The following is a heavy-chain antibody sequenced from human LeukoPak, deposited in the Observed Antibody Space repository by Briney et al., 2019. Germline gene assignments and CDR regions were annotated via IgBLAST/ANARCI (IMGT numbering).Heavy chain of an antibody. V-gene: IGHV3-7*01. J-gene: IGHJ3*02. D-gene: IGHD4-17*01. CDR2: IKQDGTEI. CDR1: TFNFRTYW. CDR3: VRDQRTTMTSYGFDM. Sequence: GGSLRLSCAAPTFNFRTYWMTWVRQAPGKGLEWVAHIKQDGTEIYYIDSVKGRFTISRDNAKKSLYLQMDSLRVEDTAIYYCVRDQRTTMTSYGFDMWGRGTMVTVSS.